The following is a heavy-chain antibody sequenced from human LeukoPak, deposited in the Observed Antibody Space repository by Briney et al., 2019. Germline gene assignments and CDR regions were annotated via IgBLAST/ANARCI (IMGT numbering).Heavy chain of an antibody. CDR2: IKQDGSEK. D-gene: IGHD5-24*01. Sequence: GGSLRLSCAASGFTFSSYWMSWVRQAPGKGLEWVANIKQDGSEKYYVDSVKGRFTISRDNAKNSLFLQMSGLRAEDTAIYYCARGPFSRDNFDYWGQGTLVTVSS. V-gene: IGHV3-7*03. J-gene: IGHJ4*02. CDR3: ARGPFSRDNFDY. CDR1: GFTFSSYW.